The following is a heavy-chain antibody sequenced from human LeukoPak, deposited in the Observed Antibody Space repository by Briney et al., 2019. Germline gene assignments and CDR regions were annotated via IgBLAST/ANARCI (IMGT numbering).Heavy chain of an antibody. D-gene: IGHD3-16*01. CDR3: AKDRGLWASRGSWFDP. CDR1: GFTFSSYG. V-gene: IGHV3-30*02. J-gene: IGHJ5*02. CDR2: IRYDGSNK. Sequence: GGSLRLSCAASGFTFSSYGMHWVRQAPGKGLERVAFIRYDGSNKYYADSVKGRFTISRDNSKNTLYLQMNSLRAEDTAVYYCAKDRGLWASRGSWFDPWGQGTLVTVSS.